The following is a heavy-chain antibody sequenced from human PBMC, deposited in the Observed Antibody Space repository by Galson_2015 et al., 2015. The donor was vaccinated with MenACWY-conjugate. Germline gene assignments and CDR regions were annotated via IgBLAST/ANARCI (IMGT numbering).Heavy chain of an antibody. CDR1: GFTFSSYW. CDR2: LKQDGSEK. Sequence: SMRLSCAASGFTFSSYWMSWVRQAPGQGLEWVANLKQDGSEKYYVDSVKGRFTISRDNAKNSLYLQMNSLRAEDTAVYYCARYLHQIYFDYWGQGTRVTVSS. J-gene: IGHJ4*02. CDR3: ARYLHQIYFDY. V-gene: IGHV3-7*03.